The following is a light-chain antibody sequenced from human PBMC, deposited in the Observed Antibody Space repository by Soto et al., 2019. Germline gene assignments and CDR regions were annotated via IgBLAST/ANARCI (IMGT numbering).Light chain of an antibody. J-gene: IGKJ5*01. CDR1: QSVTNY. V-gene: IGKV3-11*01. CDR2: GAF. CDR3: QQRNSWPPVT. Sequence: EIVLTQSPGTLSLSPGERTTLSCRASQSVTNYLAWYQQKPGQPPRLLIYGAFNRAAGVPAKFIGSGSATHFTLPNSSLVPEDYFVFYCQQRNSWPPVTFGQGTRLEIK.